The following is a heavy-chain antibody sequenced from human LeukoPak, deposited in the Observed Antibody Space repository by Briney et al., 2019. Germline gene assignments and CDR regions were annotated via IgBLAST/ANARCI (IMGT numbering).Heavy chain of an antibody. D-gene: IGHD6-13*01. CDR3: ARQDHSSSWSYWYFDL. Sequence: PSETLSLTCTVSGGSISSGGYYWSWIRQPPGKGLEWIGYIYYSGSTNYNPSLKSRVTISVDTSKNQFSLKLSSVTAADTAVYYCARQDHSSSWSYWYFDLWGRGTLVTVSS. V-gene: IGHV4-61*08. CDR1: GGSISSGGYY. CDR2: IYYSGST. J-gene: IGHJ2*01.